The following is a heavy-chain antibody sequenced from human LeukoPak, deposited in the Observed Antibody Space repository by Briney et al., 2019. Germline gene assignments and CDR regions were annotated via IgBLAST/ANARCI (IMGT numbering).Heavy chain of an antibody. V-gene: IGHV4-39*01. CDR1: GGSISNNIYY. CDR3: ARQEEQSSGLIDY. D-gene: IGHD6-19*01. J-gene: IGHJ4*02. CDR2: IYYSGKT. Sequence: NPSETLSLTCTVSGGSISNNIYYWGWIRQPPGKGLEWIGSIYYSGKTYDNPSLKSRVTISVDTSKNQFSLRLSSVTAADTAVYYCARQEEQSSGLIDYWGQGTLVTVSS.